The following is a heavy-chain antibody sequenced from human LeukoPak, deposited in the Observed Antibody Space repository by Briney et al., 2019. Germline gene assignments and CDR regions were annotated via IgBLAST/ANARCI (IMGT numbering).Heavy chain of an antibody. Sequence: SETLSLTCAVSGYSISSGYYWGWIRQPPGKGLEWIGSIYHSGSTYYNPSLKSRVTISVDTSKNQFSLKLSSVPAAHTAAYYCGKLVTVNTGGYYFDYWGQGTLVTVSS. CDR2: IYHSGST. CDR3: GKLVTVNTGGYYFDY. J-gene: IGHJ4*02. CDR1: GYSISSGYY. V-gene: IGHV4-38-2*01. D-gene: IGHD6-6*01.